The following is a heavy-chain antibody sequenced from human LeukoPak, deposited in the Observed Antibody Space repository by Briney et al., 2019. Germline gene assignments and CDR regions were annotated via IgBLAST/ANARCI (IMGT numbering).Heavy chain of an antibody. CDR1: GFTFRDNA. Sequence: GGSLRLSCAASGFTFRDNAMSWVRQAPGKGLEWVSSISGSGGSAFYADSVKDRFTVSRDSSKNTLYLQMNSLRAEDTAVYYCARAAQLRFLEWLLFGYWGQGTLVTVSS. D-gene: IGHD3-3*01. V-gene: IGHV3-23*01. J-gene: IGHJ4*02. CDR3: ARAAQLRFLEWLLFGY. CDR2: ISGSGGSA.